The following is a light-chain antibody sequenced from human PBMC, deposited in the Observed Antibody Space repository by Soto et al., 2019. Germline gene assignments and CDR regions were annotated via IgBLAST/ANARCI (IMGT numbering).Light chain of an antibody. V-gene: IGKV3-20*01. Sequence: EIVLTQSPGTLSLSPGKRVTLSCRASQSISSTYLAWYQQKPGQAPRLLIYGASSRYTGIPDRFSGSGSGTDFTLTISRLEPEDFAVYYCQQYDSPPRTFGQGTKVEVK. CDR1: QSISSTY. J-gene: IGKJ1*01. CDR3: QQYDSPPRT. CDR2: GAS.